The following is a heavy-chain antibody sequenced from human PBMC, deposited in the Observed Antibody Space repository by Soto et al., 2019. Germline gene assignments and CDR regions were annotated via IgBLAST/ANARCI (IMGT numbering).Heavy chain of an antibody. J-gene: IGHJ4*02. Sequence: EVQLLESGGDLVQPGGSLRLSCAASGFTFSSYTMNWVRQAPGKGLEWVSGISDSGDSTYYADSVKGRFTISRDSSKNTLSLQMNSLTTEDTAIYYCARRRVNYPFDYWGQGTLVTVFS. CDR1: GFTFSSYT. CDR2: ISDSGDST. D-gene: IGHD3-10*01. CDR3: ARRRVNYPFDY. V-gene: IGHV3-23*01.